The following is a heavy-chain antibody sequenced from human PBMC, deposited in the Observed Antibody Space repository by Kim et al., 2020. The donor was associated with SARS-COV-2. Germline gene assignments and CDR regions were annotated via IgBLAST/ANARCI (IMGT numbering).Heavy chain of an antibody. J-gene: IGHJ4*02. CDR3: AREGYCSGGSCYDQFMDDY. V-gene: IGHV1-18*01. CDR1: GYTFTSYG. D-gene: IGHD2-15*01. Sequence: ASVKVSCKASGYTFTSYGISWVRQAPGQGLEWMGWISAYNGNTNYAQKLQGRVTMTTDTSTSTAYMELRSLRSDDTAVYYCAREGYCSGGSCYDQFMDDYWGQGTLVTVSS. CDR2: ISAYNGNT.